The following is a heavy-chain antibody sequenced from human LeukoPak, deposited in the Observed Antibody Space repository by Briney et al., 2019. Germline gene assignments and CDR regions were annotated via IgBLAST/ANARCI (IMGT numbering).Heavy chain of an antibody. CDR3: ASVHCGSTSCYSMYYYYMAV. V-gene: IGHV1-69*05. J-gene: IGHJ6*03. CDR1: GGTFSSYA. D-gene: IGHD2-2*02. CDR2: IIPVFGTA. Sequence: SVKVSCKASGGTFSSYAISWVRQAPGQGLEWMGGIIPVFGTANYAQKFQGRVAIATDESTSTAYMELSSLRSEDTAVYYCASVHCGSTSCYSMYYYYMAVWGKGTTVTVSS.